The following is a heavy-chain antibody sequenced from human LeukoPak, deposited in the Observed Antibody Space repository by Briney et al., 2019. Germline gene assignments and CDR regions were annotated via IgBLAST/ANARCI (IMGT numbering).Heavy chain of an antibody. J-gene: IGHJ4*02. Sequence: GGSLRLSCAASGFTFSSYDIHWVRQAPGKGLEWVAFIRYDGSNKYYADSVRGRFTISRDNSKNTLYLQMNSLRAEDTAVYYCAKAANEWELLAGYFDYWGQGTLVTVSS. CDR2: IRYDGSNK. V-gene: IGHV3-30*02. D-gene: IGHD1-26*01. CDR3: AKAANEWELLAGYFDY. CDR1: GFTFSSYD.